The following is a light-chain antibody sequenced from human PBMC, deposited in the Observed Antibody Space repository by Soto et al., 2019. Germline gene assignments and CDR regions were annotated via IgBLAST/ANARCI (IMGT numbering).Light chain of an antibody. CDR2: DVS. V-gene: IGLV2-14*03. J-gene: IGLJ2*01. CDR3: SSYSKTSPVI. Sequence: QSALTQPASMSGSPGQSITISCTGTSSDVGGYGYVSWYQQHPGKPPKLMIYDVSDWPSGVSNRFSGSKSGNTASLTISGLQAEDDADYYCSSYSKTSPVIFGGGTKLTVL. CDR1: SSDVGGYGY.